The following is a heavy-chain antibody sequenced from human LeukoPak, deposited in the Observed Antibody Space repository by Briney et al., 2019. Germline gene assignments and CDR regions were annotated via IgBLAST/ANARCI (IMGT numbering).Heavy chain of an antibody. J-gene: IGHJ4*02. D-gene: IGHD2-8*01. CDR3: ARHESCSNGVCYQINS. CDR1: GYSFASYW. Sequence: GESLKISCKGSGYSFASYWIGWVRQMPGKGLEWMGIIYSGDSDTRYSPSFQGQVTISADKSISTAYLQWSSLKASDTAMYYCARHESCSNGVCYQINSWGQGTLVTVSS. CDR2: IYSGDSDT. V-gene: IGHV5-51*01.